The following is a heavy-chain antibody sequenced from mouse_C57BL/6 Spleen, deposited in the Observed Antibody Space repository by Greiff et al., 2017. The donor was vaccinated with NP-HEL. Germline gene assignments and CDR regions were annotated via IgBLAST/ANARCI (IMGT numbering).Heavy chain of an antibody. Sequence: EVKLMESGGDLVKPGGSLKLSCAASGFTFSSYGMSWVRQTPDKRLEWVATISSGGSYTYYPDSVKGRFTISRDNAKNTLYLQMSSLKSEDTAMYYCARLRIYYDYENYWYFDVWGTGTTVTVSS. J-gene: IGHJ1*03. CDR2: ISSGGSYT. CDR3: ARLRIYYDYENYWYFDV. D-gene: IGHD2-4*01. V-gene: IGHV5-6*01. CDR1: GFTFSSYG.